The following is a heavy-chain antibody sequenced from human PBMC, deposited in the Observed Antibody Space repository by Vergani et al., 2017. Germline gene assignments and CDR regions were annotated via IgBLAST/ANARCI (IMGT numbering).Heavy chain of an antibody. CDR2: IDPSDSYT. CDR1: GYSFTSYW. J-gene: IGHJ6*02. V-gene: IGHV5-10-1*01. Sequence: EVQLVQSGAEVKKPGESLRISCKGSGYSFTSYWISWVRQMPGKGLEWMGRIDPSDSYTNYSPSFQGHVTISADKSISTAYLQWSSLKASDTAMYYCATRGVITMVRGVDYGMDVRGQGTTVTVSS. CDR3: ATRGVITMVRGVDYGMDV. D-gene: IGHD3-10*01.